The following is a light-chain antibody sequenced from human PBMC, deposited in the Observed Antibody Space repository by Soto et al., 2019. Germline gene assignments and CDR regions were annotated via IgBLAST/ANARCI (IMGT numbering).Light chain of an antibody. CDR1: QSISSN. CDR2: GAS. J-gene: IGKJ5*01. Sequence: EIVMTQSPATVSVTPGERATLSCRASQSISSNLAWYQQKPGQAPRLLIYGASTRATGIPARFSGSGSGTEFTLTISSLQSEDFAAYFCQQRSDWLITFGQGARPEIK. CDR3: QQRSDWLIT. V-gene: IGKV3-15*01.